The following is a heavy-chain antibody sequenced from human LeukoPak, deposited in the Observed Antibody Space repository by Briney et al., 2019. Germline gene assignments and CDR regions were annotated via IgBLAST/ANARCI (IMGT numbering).Heavy chain of an antibody. V-gene: IGHV4-61*02. CDR2: IYASGNT. CDR3: ARVIDGSGSYYNLYYFDY. Sequence: PSETLTLTCTVSGDSVISGSYYWSWIRQPAGKGLEWIGRIYASGNTNYNPSLKSRVTISVDTSKNQFSLKLSSVTAADTAVYYCARVIDGSGSYYNLYYFDYWGQGTLVTVSS. CDR1: GDSVISGSYY. D-gene: IGHD3-10*01. J-gene: IGHJ4*02.